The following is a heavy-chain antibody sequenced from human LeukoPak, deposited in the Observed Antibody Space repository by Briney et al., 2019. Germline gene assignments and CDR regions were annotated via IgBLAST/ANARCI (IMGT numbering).Heavy chain of an antibody. J-gene: IGHJ4*02. CDR3: AKSTAEYQLLYEDY. CDR1: GFTFSSYA. V-gene: IGHV3-23*01. Sequence: GGSLRLSCAASGFTFSSYAMSWVRQAPGRGLEWVSAISGSGGSTYYADSVKGRFTISRDNSKNTLYLQMNSLRAEDTAVYYCAKSTAEYQLLYEDYWGQGTLVTVSS. CDR2: ISGSGGST. D-gene: IGHD2-2*02.